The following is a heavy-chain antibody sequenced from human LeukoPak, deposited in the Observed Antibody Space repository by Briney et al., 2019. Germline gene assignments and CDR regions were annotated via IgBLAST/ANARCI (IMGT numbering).Heavy chain of an antibody. CDR3: TRDRELGF. J-gene: IGHJ4*02. Sequence: TTSETLSLTCTVSGDSISSDNSYWGWIRQPPGKGLEWIGSMFYAGSTYYNPSLKSRATISGDTSKNQFSLKLSSVTAADTAVYYCTRDRELGFWGQGTLVTVSS. CDR2: MFYAGST. CDR1: GDSISSDNSY. D-gene: IGHD1-26*01. V-gene: IGHV4-39*07.